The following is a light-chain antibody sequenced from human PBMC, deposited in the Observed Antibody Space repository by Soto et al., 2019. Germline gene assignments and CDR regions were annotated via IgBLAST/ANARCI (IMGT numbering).Light chain of an antibody. CDR1: QMVMSH. Sequence: IVITQYPGTLSLSPGGRATLSCRASQMVMSHLAWHQQRPGQAPRLLIYSASTRATGIQARFSGSGSGTEFTLTISSLQAGDVAVCYCQQYYEWPTGTFGQGTKVDIK. CDR3: QQYYEWPTGT. V-gene: IGKV3-15*01. CDR2: SAS. J-gene: IGKJ1*01.